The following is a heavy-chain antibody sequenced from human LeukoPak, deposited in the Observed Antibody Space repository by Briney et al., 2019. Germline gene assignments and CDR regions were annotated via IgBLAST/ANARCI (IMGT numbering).Heavy chain of an antibody. CDR2: IYYTGST. CDR3: ARVVAADYYDSSGSIDY. Sequence: SQTLSLTCTVSSGSISSGDYYWSWIRQPPGKGLEWIGYIYYTGSTYYNPSLKSRVTISVDTSKNQSSLKLSSVTAADTAVYFCARVVAADYYDSSGSIDYWGQGTLVTVSS. D-gene: IGHD3-22*01. J-gene: IGHJ4*02. CDR1: SGSISSGDYY. V-gene: IGHV4-30-4*01.